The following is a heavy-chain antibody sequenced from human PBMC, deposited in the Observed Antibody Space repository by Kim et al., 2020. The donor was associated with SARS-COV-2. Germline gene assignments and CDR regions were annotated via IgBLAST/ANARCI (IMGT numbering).Heavy chain of an antibody. CDR1: GGSISSSSYY. D-gene: IGHD6-13*01. CDR2: IYYSGST. Sequence: SETLSLTCTVSGGSISSSSYYWGWIRQPPGKGLEWIGSIYYSGSTYYNPSLKSRVTISVDTSKNQFSLKLSSVTAADTAVYYCARPEYSSSWSPGILDYWGQGTLVTVSS. CDR3: ARPEYSSSWSPGILDY. J-gene: IGHJ4*02. V-gene: IGHV4-39*01.